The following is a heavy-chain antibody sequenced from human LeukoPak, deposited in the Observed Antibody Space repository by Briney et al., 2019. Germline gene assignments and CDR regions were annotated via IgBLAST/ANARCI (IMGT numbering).Heavy chain of an antibody. D-gene: IGHD7-27*01. CDR2: ITISNTYI. V-gene: IGHV3-21*01. J-gene: IGHJ4*02. CDR1: GFPFSPYT. Sequence: KPGGSLTLSCAASGFPFSPYTMSWVRQAPGKGLEWVSSITISNTYIYYADSVKGRFTIPRDNAKNSLYLQMNSLRAEDTAVYYCARRFKVNWGLDYWGQGTLVTVSS. CDR3: ARRFKVNWGLDY.